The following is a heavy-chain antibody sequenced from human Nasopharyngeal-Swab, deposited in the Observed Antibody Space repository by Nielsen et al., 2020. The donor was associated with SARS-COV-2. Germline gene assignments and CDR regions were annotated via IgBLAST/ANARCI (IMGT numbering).Heavy chain of an antibody. CDR1: GYSFVNHW. J-gene: IGHJ5*02. D-gene: IGHD5-24*01. CDR2: VSPGNSEV. CDR3: ARRAARDGYNYEVDP. Sequence: AESLNISCMASGYSFVNHWIGLVRHKPGKGLEWMGMVSPGNSEVAYSPSFQGQVTISADKSITTAYLHWRSLKTSDTATYFCARRAARDGYNYEVDPWGQGTLVTVSS. V-gene: IGHV5-51*01.